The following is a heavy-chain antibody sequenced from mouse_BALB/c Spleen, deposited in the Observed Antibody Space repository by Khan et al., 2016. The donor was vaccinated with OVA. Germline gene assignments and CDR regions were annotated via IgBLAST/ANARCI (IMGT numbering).Heavy chain of an antibody. J-gene: IGHJ3*01. CDR3: ARGGKWGFAY. CDR1: GFTFSDYG. Sequence: EVELVESGGGLVQPGGSRKLSCAASGFTFSDYGMAWVRQAPGKGPEWLSFISSLAYNFYYADTVTGRFTISRENGKNTLYLEMSGLRSEDTAMYYCARGGKWGFAYWGQGTLVTVSA. CDR2: ISSLAYNF. V-gene: IGHV5-15*02.